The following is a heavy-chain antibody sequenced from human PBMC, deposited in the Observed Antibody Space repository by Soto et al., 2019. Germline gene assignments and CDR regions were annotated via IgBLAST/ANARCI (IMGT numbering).Heavy chain of an antibody. CDR2: IYYSGST. V-gene: IGHV4-59*12. D-gene: IGHD2-15*01. CDR1: GGSISGYF. Sequence: SETLSLTCTVSGGSISGYFWNWIRQPPGKGLEWIGQIYYSGSTNYNPSPSLKSRVTISVDTSKRQFSLKLSSVTAADTAVYYCARDMGYCSGGSCYSDWFDHWGQGTLVTSPQ. J-gene: IGHJ5*02. CDR3: ARDMGYCSGGSCYSDWFDH.